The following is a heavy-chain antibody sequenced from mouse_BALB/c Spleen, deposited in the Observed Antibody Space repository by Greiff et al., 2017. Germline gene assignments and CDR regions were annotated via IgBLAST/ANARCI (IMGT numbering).Heavy chain of an antibody. Sequence: EVQRVESGGDLVKPGGSLKLSCAASGFTFSSYGMSWVRQTPDKRLEWVATISSGGSYTYYPDSVKGRFTISRDNAKNTLYLQMSSLKSEDTAMYYCARTTMITTDPFAYWGQGTLVTVSA. D-gene: IGHD2-4*01. V-gene: IGHV5-6*01. CDR1: GFTFSSYG. J-gene: IGHJ3*01. CDR2: ISSGGSYT. CDR3: ARTTMITTDPFAY.